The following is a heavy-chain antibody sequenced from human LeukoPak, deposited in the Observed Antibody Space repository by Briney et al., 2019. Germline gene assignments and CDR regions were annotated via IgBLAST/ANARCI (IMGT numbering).Heavy chain of an antibody. CDR3: ARGIEMATITAYWFDP. CDR2: INPNSGGT. D-gene: IGHD5-24*01. Sequence: ASVKVSCKASGYTFTGYYMHWVRQAPGQGLEWMGWINPNSGGTNYAQKFQGRVIMTRDTSISTAYMELSRLRSDDTAVYYCARGIEMATITAYWFDPWGQGTLVTVSS. CDR1: GYTFTGYY. J-gene: IGHJ5*02. V-gene: IGHV1-2*02.